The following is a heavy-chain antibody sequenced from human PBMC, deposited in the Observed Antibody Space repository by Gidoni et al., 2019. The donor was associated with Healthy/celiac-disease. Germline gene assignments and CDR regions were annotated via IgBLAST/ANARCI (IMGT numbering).Heavy chain of an antibody. V-gene: IGHV1-8*01. Sequence: QVQLVQSGAEVKKPGASVKVSCKAAGYTFTSYDINWVRQATGQGLEWMGWMNPNSGNTGYAQKFQGRITITRNTTIRTSYMELCSLRSEDTAVYCCVTVARGSCWFDPWGQGTLVTVSS. CDR1: GYTFTSYD. D-gene: IGHD4-17*01. CDR3: VTVARGSCWFDP. CDR2: MNPNSGNT. J-gene: IGHJ5*02.